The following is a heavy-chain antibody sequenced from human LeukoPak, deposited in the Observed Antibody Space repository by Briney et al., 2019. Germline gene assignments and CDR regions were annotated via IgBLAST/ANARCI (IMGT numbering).Heavy chain of an antibody. CDR3: ARARSSGWAAIDY. J-gene: IGHJ4*02. V-gene: IGHV4-61*02. CDR1: GGSISSGSYY. Sequence: SETLSLTCTVSGGSISSGSYYWSWIRQPAGKGLEWIGRIYTSGSTNYNPSLKSRVTISVDTSKNQFSLKLSSVTAADTAVYYCARARSSGWAAIDYWGQGTLVTVSS. CDR2: IYTSGST. D-gene: IGHD6-19*01.